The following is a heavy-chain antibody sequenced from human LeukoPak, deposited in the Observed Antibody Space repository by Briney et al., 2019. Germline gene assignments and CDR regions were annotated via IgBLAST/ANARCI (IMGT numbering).Heavy chain of an antibody. J-gene: IGHJ3*02. V-gene: IGHV3-20*04. Sequence: GGSLRLSCAASGFTFDDYGMSWVRQAPGKGLEWVSGINWNGGSTGYADSVKGRFTISRDNAKNSLYLQMNSLRAEDTALYYCARDGEMTTLSVGAFDIWGQGTMVTVSS. CDR2: INWNGGST. CDR1: GFTFDDYG. CDR3: ARDGEMTTLSVGAFDI. D-gene: IGHD5-24*01.